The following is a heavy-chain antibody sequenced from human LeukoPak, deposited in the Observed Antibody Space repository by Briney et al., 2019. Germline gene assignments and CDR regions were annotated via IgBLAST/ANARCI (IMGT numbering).Heavy chain of an antibody. CDR1: GFDITAYT. V-gene: IGHV3-21*01. Sequence: GGSLRLSCSGSGFDITAYTVTWVRQVPGKSLEWVSSISRSGSYIHYAPSVKGRFTISRDNAKRSVYLQMKSLRADDTALYYCARDPDSRGTEPPFFDHWGRGTLVTVSS. D-gene: IGHD3-22*01. CDR2: ISRSGSYI. CDR3: ARDPDSRGTEPPFFDH. J-gene: IGHJ4*02.